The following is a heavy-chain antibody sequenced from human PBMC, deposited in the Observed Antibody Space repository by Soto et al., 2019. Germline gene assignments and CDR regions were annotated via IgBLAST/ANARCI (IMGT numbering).Heavy chain of an antibody. Sequence: QVQLQESGPGLVKPSQTLSLTCTVSGGSISSGDYYWSWIRQPPGKGLEWIGYIYYSGSTYYNPSLKSRVTISVDTSKNHFSLKLSSVTAADTAVYYCARDRPRGSIAVAGIYYGMDVWGQGTTVTVSS. CDR3: ARDRPRGSIAVAGIYYGMDV. CDR1: GGSISSGDYY. V-gene: IGHV4-30-4*01. D-gene: IGHD6-19*01. J-gene: IGHJ6*02. CDR2: IYYSGST.